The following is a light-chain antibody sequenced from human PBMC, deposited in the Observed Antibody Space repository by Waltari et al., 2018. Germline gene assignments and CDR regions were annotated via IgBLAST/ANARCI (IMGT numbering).Light chain of an antibody. J-gene: IGLJ1*01. V-gene: IGLV2-14*01. Sequence: QSALTQPASVSGSPGQSIAFSCTGTSSDVGGSNYVSWYQQHPGKAHKLMIYDVTKRPSGISNRFSGSKSGYTASLTISGLQAEDEADYYCISYTSSGTYVFGTGTKVTVL. CDR1: SSDVGGSNY. CDR2: DVT. CDR3: ISYTSSGTYV.